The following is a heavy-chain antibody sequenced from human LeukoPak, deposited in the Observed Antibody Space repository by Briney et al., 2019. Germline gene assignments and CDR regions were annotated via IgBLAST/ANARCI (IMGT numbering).Heavy chain of an antibody. CDR1: GGSIFNYY. D-gene: IGHD2-15*01. Sequence: SETLSLTCTVSGGSIFNYYWSWIRQPPGKGLEWIGYIYHSGDTNHNPSLKSRVTISTDTSKNQFSLKLSSVTAADTAVYYCARDRVLYCSGGSCYPIESNWFDPWGQGTLVTVSS. CDR3: ARDRVLYCSGGSCYPIESNWFDP. V-gene: IGHV4-59*12. J-gene: IGHJ5*02. CDR2: IYHSGDT.